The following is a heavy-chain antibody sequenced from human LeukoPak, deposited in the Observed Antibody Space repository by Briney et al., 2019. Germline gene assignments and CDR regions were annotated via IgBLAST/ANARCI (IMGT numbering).Heavy chain of an antibody. Sequence: GGSLRLSCAASGFTFSSYWISWVRQAPGKGLEWVANIKQDGSEKYYVDSVKGRFTISRDNSKNTLYLQMNSLRAEDTAVYYCANPKAGDYYGSGSYYIGNYYFDYWGQGTLVTVSS. CDR1: GFTFSSYW. D-gene: IGHD3-10*01. V-gene: IGHV3-7*03. CDR2: IKQDGSEK. J-gene: IGHJ4*02. CDR3: ANPKAGDYYGSGSYYIGNYYFDY.